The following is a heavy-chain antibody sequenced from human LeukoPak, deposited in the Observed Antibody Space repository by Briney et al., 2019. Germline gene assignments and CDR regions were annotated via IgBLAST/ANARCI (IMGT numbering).Heavy chain of an antibody. V-gene: IGHV1-69*13. CDR1: GGTFSSYA. J-gene: IGHJ6*04. D-gene: IGHD5-12*01. CDR2: IITIFGTA. CDR3: ASRGYSGYDFLDYYYGMDF. Sequence: GASVKVSCKASGGTFSSYAINWVRQAPGQGLEWMGGIITIFGTANYAQKVQGRVTITADEATSTAYMELSSLRSEDTAAYYCASRGYSGYDFLDYYYGMDFWGKGTTVTVSS.